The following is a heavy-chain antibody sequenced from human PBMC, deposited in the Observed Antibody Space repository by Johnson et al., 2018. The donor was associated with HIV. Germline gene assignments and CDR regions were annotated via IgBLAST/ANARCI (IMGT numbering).Heavy chain of an antibody. Sequence: QVQLVESGGGVVQPGRSLRLSCAASGFTFSSYAMHWVRQAPGKGLEWVAIISYDGSNKYYADSVKGRFTISRDNAENSLYLQMNSLRVDDTAMYYCVRTRQWAFDIWGQGTMVTVSS. D-gene: IGHD6-19*01. J-gene: IGHJ3*02. CDR3: VRTRQWAFDI. CDR1: GFTFSSYA. V-gene: IGHV3-30*04. CDR2: ISYDGSNK.